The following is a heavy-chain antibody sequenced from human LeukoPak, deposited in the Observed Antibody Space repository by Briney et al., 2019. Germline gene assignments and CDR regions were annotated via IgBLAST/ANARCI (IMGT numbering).Heavy chain of an antibody. CDR2: IYYNEDT. D-gene: IGHD2-15*01. CDR1: GVSIYSSTYY. Sequence: PETLSLTCTVSGVSIYSSTYYWAWIRQPPGKGLEFIGSIYYNEDTFQNPSLKSRLTISVDTSANQFSLRLSSVTAADTAVYYCARQLAAGNDGFDVWGQGTMVTVFS. CDR3: ARQLAAGNDGFDV. J-gene: IGHJ3*01. V-gene: IGHV4-39*01.